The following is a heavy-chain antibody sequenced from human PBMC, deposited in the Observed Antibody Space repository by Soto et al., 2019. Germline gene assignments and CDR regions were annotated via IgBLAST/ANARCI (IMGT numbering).Heavy chain of an antibody. V-gene: IGHV1-18*01. CDR2: ISAYNGNT. Sequence: ASVKVSCKASGYTFTSYGISWVRQAPGQGLEWMGWISAYNGNTNYAQKLQGRVTMTTDTSTSTAYMELRSLRSDDTAVYYCARAKPRILWFGESSHFDYCGQGTLVTVSS. J-gene: IGHJ4*02. CDR1: GYTFTSYG. CDR3: ARAKPRILWFGESSHFDY. D-gene: IGHD3-10*01.